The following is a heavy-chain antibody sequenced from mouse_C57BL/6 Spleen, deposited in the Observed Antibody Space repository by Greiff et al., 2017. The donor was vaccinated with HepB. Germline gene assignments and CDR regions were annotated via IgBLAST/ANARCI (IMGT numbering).Heavy chain of an antibody. CDR1: GYTFTSYW. J-gene: IGHJ2*01. V-gene: IGHV1-74*01. Sequence: VQLQQPGAELVKPGASVKVSCKASGYTFTSYWMHWVKQRPGQGLEWIGRIHPSDSDTNDNQKFKGKATLTVDTSSSTAYMPLSSLTSEDSAVYYCAIEGVTTVEGYFDYWGQGTTLTVSS. D-gene: IGHD1-1*01. CDR2: IHPSDSDT. CDR3: AIEGVTTVEGYFDY.